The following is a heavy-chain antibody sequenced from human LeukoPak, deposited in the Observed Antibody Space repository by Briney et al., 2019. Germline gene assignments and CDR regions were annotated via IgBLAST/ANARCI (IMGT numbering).Heavy chain of an antibody. D-gene: IGHD2-15*01. J-gene: IGHJ4*02. V-gene: IGHV1-69*02. CDR2: IIPILGIA. Sequence: GASVKVSCMASGGTFSSYTISWVRQAPGQGLEWMGRIIPILGIANYAQKFQGRVTITADKSTSTAYMELSSLRSEDTAVYYCASEYCSGGSCYPVDYWGQGTLVTVSS. CDR1: GGTFSSYT. CDR3: ASEYCSGGSCYPVDY.